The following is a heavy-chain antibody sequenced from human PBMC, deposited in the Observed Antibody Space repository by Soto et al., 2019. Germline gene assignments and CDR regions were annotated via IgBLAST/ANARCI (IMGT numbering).Heavy chain of an antibody. CDR3: ARWGCSGSNCNLNQRSFDL. CDR2: IWYDGSNK. D-gene: IGHD2-15*01. Sequence: QVQLVESGGGVVQPGRSLRLSCAASGFIFNEYGMHWVRQAPGKGLEWVAVIWYDGSNKYYADSVKGRFTFSRDNSKNTMSLQMNSLRVEDTAIYYCARWGCSGSNCNLNQRSFDLWGQGTQVTVSS. CDR1: GFIFNEYG. J-gene: IGHJ4*02. V-gene: IGHV3-33*01.